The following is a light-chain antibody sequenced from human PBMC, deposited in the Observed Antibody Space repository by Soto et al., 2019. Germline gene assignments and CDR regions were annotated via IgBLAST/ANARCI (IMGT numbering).Light chain of an antibody. CDR2: RND. V-gene: IGLV1-47*01. CDR1: ISNIGNNY. J-gene: IGLJ7*01. CDR3: AAWDDTVRSYV. Sequence: QSVLTQPPSVSGTPGQRVTISCSGSISNIGNNYVYWFQQLPGTAPKVLSNRNDQRPSGDPDRFSGSKSGTSASLAISGLRSEDEAEYYCAAWDDTVRSYVFGPGTQLTVL.